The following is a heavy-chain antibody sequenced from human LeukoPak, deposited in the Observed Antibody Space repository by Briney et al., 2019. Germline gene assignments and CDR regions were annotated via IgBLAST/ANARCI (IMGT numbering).Heavy chain of an antibody. J-gene: IGHJ4*02. Sequence: GGSLRLSCAVSGFPFSSAWMSWARQAPGKGLEWVGQIKKKVERAATNYAAPVKGRFTISRDDSQNPLYLQMNSLKVEDTAVYYCTPHSSFDYWGQGALVTVSS. CDR2: IKKKVERAAT. V-gene: IGHV3-15*01. D-gene: IGHD2-15*01. CDR1: GFPFSSAW. CDR3: TPHSSFDY.